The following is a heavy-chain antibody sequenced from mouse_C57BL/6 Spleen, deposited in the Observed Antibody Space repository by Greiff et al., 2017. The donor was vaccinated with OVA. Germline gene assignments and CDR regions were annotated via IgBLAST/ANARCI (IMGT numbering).Heavy chain of an antibody. Sequence: EVQLLESGGGLVQPGGSLKLSCAASGFTFSDYYMYWVRQTPEKRREWVANINNGGGSTKYPDTVKGRFTISRDNAKNTLYLQMSRLKSDDTAIYYCARSSYCRDVGCWGQGITLSFSS. V-gene: IGHV5-12*01. CDR2: INNGGGST. CDR1: GFTFSDYY. CDR3: ARSSYCRDVGC. J-gene: IGHJ2*01. D-gene: IGHD1-2*01.